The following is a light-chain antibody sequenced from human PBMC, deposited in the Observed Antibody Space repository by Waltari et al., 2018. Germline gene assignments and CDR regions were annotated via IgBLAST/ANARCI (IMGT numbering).Light chain of an antibody. V-gene: IGLV1-44*01. CDR2: DDG. Sequence: QSVLTQPPSASGTPGQKVTISCSGSDSNVGVHTVNWFQQIPGSAPKLLILDDGQRPVGLSARFSGSRSGSSASLAISGLQSEDEADYYCATWDVSLQAWVFGGGTKLTV. J-gene: IGLJ3*02. CDR1: DSNVGVHT. CDR3: ATWDVSLQAWV.